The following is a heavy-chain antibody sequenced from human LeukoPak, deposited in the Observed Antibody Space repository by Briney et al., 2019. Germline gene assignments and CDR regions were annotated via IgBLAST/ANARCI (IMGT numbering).Heavy chain of an antibody. Sequence: GGSLRLSCGASGFTFSRYWMSWVRQAPGKGLEWVANIRRDGGERYYMDSVKGRFTISRDNSKNSVYLQMNSLRDDDTGIYYCAKYSGYNLEYWGQGTLVTVSP. CDR2: IRRDGGER. CDR1: GFTFSRYW. J-gene: IGHJ4*02. V-gene: IGHV3-7*01. CDR3: AKYSGYNLEY. D-gene: IGHD5-12*01.